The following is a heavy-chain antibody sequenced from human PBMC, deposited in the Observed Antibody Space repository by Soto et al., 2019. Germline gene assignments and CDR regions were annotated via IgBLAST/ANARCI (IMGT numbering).Heavy chain of an antibody. CDR1: GGSFSGYY. J-gene: IGHJ4*02. CDR3: ARRSGAPTYYDFWSGPTGPYYFDY. V-gene: IGHV4-34*01. CDR2: INHSGST. D-gene: IGHD3-3*01. Sequence: SETLSLTCAVYGGSFSGYYWSWIRQPPGKGLEWIGEINHSGSTNYNPSLKSRITISVDTSKNQFSLKLSSVTAADTAVYYCARRSGAPTYYDFWSGPTGPYYFDYWGQETLVTVSS.